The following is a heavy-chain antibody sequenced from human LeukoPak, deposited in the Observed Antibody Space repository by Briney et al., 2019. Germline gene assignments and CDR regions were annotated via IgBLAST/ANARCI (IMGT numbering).Heavy chain of an antibody. J-gene: IGHJ4*02. CDR2: IYYSGST. CDR3: ARENYDILTGYYIDY. D-gene: IGHD3-9*01. CDR1: GGSISSGDYY. V-gene: IGHV4-30-4*01. Sequence: SETLSLTCTVSGGSISSGDYYWSWIRQPPGKGLEWIGYIYYSGSTYYNPSLKSRVTISVDTSKNQFSLKLSSVTAADTAVYYCARENYDILTGYYIDYWGQGTLVTVSS.